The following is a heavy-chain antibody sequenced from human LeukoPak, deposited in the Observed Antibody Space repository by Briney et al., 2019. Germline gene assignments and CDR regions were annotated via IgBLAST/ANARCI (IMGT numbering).Heavy chain of an antibody. CDR1: GYTFTSYG. J-gene: IGHJ6*04. V-gene: IGHV1-18*01. CDR2: ISAYNGNT. CDR3: ARVRRSRDFGRFLPSRFLEWPMDV. D-gene: IGHD3-3*01. Sequence: ASVKVSCKASGYTFTSYGISWVRQAPGQGLEWMGWISAYNGNTNYAQKLQGRVTMTTDTSTSTAYMELSSLRSEDTAVYYCARVRRSRDFGRFLPSRFLEWPMDVWGKGTTVTVSS.